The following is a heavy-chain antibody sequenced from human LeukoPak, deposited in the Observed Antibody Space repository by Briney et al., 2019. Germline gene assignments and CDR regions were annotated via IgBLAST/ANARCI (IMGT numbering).Heavy chain of an antibody. CDR3: VRTYDENPLGWFDP. D-gene: IGHD5-12*01. V-gene: IGHV3-64D*06. CDR2: ISINGGST. J-gene: IGHJ5*02. CDR1: GLTFSSYW. Sequence: GGSLRLSCAASGLTFSSYWMHWVRQPPGKGLYYVSAISINGGSTYYADSVRGRFTISRDNSKNTLYLQMSSLRPDDTAVYYCVRTYDENPLGWFDPWGQGTLVTVSS.